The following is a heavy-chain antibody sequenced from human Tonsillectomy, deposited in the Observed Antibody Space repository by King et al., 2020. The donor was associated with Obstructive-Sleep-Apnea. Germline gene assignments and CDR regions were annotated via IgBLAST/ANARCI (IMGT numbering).Heavy chain of an antibody. CDR2: INPSCVST. CDR3: ARGSSITMIVAFDY. Sequence: QLVQSGAEVKKPGSSVKVSCKASGYTFSIYYMHCVRQAPGQGLDWMGIINPSCVSTSYSQKFQGRVTMTRDTSTSTVYMELSSLRSEDTAVYYCARGSSITMIVAFDYWGQGTLVTVSS. J-gene: IGHJ4*02. V-gene: IGHV1-46*03. D-gene: IGHD3-22*01. CDR1: GYTFSIYY.